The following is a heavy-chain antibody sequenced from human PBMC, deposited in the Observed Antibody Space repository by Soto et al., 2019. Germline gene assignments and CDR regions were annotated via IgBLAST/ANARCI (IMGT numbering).Heavy chain of an antibody. CDR1: GGSISSGGYY. V-gene: IGHV4-31*03. D-gene: IGHD6-13*01. CDR2: IYYSGST. CDR3: ATQAPGIAAAGTKPYFDY. Sequence: PSETLSLTCTVSGGSISSGGYYWSWIRQHPGKGLEWIGYIYYSGSTYYNPSLKSRVTISVDTSKNQFSLKLSSVTAADTAVYYCATQAPGIAAAGTKPYFDYWGQGTLVTVSS. J-gene: IGHJ4*02.